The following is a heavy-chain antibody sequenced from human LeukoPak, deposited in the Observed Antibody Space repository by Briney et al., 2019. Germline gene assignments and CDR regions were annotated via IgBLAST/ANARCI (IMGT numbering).Heavy chain of an antibody. V-gene: IGHV3-66*01. D-gene: IGHD3-22*01. CDR1: GFPVRGSY. Sequence: GGSLRLSCAASGFPVRGSYMSWVGQAPGKGLEGVSVIYSDGSTYHAGSVKGRFTISRDNSKNTLYLQMGSLRAEDMAVYYCARRYSSGYSFDYWGQGTMVTVSS. J-gene: IGHJ4*02. CDR3: ARRYSSGYSFDY. CDR2: IYSDGST.